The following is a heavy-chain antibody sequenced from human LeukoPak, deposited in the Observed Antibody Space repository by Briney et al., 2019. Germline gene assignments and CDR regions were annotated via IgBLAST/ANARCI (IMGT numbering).Heavy chain of an antibody. CDR2: IYTTGST. V-gene: IGHV4-61*02. Sequence: SETLSLTCTVSGGSISSGSYYWSWIRQPAGRGLEFIGRIYTTGSTDYNPSLKSPVTISVDTSKNQFSLKLNSVTAADTAVYYCATLWRLGASTGEAFDIWGQGTMVTVSS. CDR1: GGSISSGSYY. D-gene: IGHD1-26*01. CDR3: ATLWRLGASTGEAFDI. J-gene: IGHJ3*02.